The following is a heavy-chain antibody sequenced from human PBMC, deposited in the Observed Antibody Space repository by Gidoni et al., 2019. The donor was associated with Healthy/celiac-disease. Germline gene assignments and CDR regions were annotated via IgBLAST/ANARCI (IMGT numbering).Heavy chain of an antibody. CDR3: ARLHNVEGLY. J-gene: IGHJ4*02. CDR1: GGSISSRSYY. Sequence: QLQLQESGPGLVKPSETLSLTCTVSGGSISSRSYYWGWIRQPPGKGLEWIGSIYYSGSTYYNPSLKSRVTISVDTSKNQFSLKLSSVTAADTAVYYCARLHNVEGLYWGQGTLVTVSS. CDR2: IYYSGST. V-gene: IGHV4-39*01. D-gene: IGHD2-15*01.